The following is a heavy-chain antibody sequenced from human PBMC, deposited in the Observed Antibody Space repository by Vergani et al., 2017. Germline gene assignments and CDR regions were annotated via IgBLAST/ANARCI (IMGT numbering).Heavy chain of an antibody. CDR1: GFTFDDYA. CDR3: AKDTSSSWYYFDY. J-gene: IGHJ4*02. Sequence: VQLVESGGGLVQPGRSLRLSCAASGFTFDDYAMHWVRQAPGKGLEWVSGISWNSGSIGYADSVKGRFTISSDNAKNSLYLQMNSLRAEDTALYYWAKDTSSSWYYFDYWGQGTLVTVSS. D-gene: IGHD6-13*01. V-gene: IGHV3-9*01. CDR2: ISWNSGSI.